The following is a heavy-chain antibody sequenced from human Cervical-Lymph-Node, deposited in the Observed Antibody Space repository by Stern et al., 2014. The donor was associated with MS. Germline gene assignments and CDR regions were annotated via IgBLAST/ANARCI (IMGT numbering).Heavy chain of an antibody. CDR2: IIPVFGTP. V-gene: IGHV1-69*01. J-gene: IGHJ6*02. D-gene: IGHD2-2*01. Sequence: VQLGESGPEVRKPGSSVNVTCKASGGTFRNFAVNWVRQAPGQGLECEGGIIPVFGTPTYAKKFQGRRPIITDESTTTDYAALSGLTTDDTATYFCASAHPATRRGYKGMNVWGQGTTIAVSS. CDR3: ASAHPATRRGYKGMNV. CDR1: GGTFRNFA.